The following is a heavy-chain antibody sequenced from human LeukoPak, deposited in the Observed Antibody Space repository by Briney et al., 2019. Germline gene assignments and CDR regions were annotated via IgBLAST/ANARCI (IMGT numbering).Heavy chain of an antibody. CDR3: AKDDAWLQFGE. CDR1: GFTFSSHG. D-gene: IGHD3-10*01. CDR2: ISPRGDIT. J-gene: IGHJ4*02. Sequence: GGSLRLSCAASGFTFSSHGMNWVRKAPGKGLEWVSGISPRGDITYYADSVKGRFTVSRDNFKNTLYLEVISLTAEDTAVYCCAKDDAWLQFGEWSQGTLVTVSS. V-gene: IGHV3-23*01.